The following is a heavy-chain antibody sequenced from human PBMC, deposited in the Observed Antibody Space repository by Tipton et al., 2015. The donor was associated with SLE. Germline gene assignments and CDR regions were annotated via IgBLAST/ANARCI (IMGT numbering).Heavy chain of an antibody. D-gene: IGHD1-26*01. Sequence: TLSLTCAVYGGSFSGYYWSWIRQPPGKGLEWIGEIHHSGSTNYNPSLKSRVTISVDTSKNQFSLKLSSVTAADTAVYYCVLIVGANDYWGQGTLVTVSS. CDR1: GGSFSGYY. CDR2: IHHSGST. J-gene: IGHJ4*02. V-gene: IGHV4-34*01. CDR3: VLIVGANDY.